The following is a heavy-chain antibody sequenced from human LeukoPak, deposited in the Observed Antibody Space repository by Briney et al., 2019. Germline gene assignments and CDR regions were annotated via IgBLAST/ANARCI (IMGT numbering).Heavy chain of an antibody. CDR1: GFTFSNYA. CDR3: AKDSFYEPDYVDYFDY. V-gene: IGHV3-23*01. D-gene: IGHD4-17*01. J-gene: IGHJ4*02. CDR2: IIASGGWT. Sequence: GGSLRLSCAASGFTFSNYAMTWVRQAPGKGLEWVSSIIASGGWTNYADSVKGRFTISRDNSKNTLYLQMNSLGAEDTAVYYCAKDSFYEPDYVDYFDYWGQGTLVTVSS.